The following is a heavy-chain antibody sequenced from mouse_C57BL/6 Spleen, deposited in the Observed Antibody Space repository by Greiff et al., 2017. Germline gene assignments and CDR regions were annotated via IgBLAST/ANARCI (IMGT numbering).Heavy chain of an antibody. Sequence: EVKLMESGGGLVKPGGSLKLSCAASGFTFSSYTMSWVRQTPEKRLEWVATISGGGGNTYYPDSVKGRFTISRDNAKNTLYLQMSSLRSEDTALYYCARHGGGNFAWFAYWGQGTLVTVSA. J-gene: IGHJ3*01. CDR2: ISGGGGNT. V-gene: IGHV5-9*01. CDR3: ARHGGGNFAWFAY. D-gene: IGHD2-1*01. CDR1: GFTFSSYT.